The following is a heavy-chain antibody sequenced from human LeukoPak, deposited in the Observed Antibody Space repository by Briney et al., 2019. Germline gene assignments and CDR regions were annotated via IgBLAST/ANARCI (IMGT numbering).Heavy chain of an antibody. CDR2: IYYSGST. V-gene: IGHV4-59*01. J-gene: IGHJ5*02. Sequence: SETLSLTCTFSGGSFSSYYWSWIRQPPGKGLEWIGYIYYSGSTNYNPSLKSRVTISIDTSKNQFSLNLNSVTAADTAMYYCARGGVCSGGSCYSDRGWFDPWGQGTLVTVSS. CDR3: ARGGVCSGGSCYSDRGWFDP. D-gene: IGHD2-15*01. CDR1: GGSFSSYY.